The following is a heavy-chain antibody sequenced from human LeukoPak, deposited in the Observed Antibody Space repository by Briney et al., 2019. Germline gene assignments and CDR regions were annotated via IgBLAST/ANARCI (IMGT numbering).Heavy chain of an antibody. J-gene: IGHJ4*02. Sequence: SETLSLTCTVSGGSVSSGGYYWSWIRQHPGKGLEWIGNIYYSGSTYYNPSLKSRVTISVDTSKNQLSLKLTSVTAADTAVYYCVSPRDGYNAAFNYWGQGTLVSVST. CDR3: VSPRDGYNAAFNY. CDR2: IYYSGST. V-gene: IGHV4-31*03. D-gene: IGHD5-24*01. CDR1: GGSVSSGGYY.